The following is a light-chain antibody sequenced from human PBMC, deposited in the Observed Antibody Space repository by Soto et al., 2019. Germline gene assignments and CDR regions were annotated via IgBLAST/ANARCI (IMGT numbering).Light chain of an antibody. Sequence: QSVLTQPPSVSGAPGQRVTISCTGSSSNIGAGYDVHWYQQLPGTAPKLLIYGDNNRPSGVPDRFSGSKAGTSDSLAITGLQAEDEADYYCQSYDSSLSAWVFGGGTKLTVL. V-gene: IGLV1-40*01. CDR1: SSNIGAGYD. CDR2: GDN. J-gene: IGLJ3*02. CDR3: QSYDSSLSAWV.